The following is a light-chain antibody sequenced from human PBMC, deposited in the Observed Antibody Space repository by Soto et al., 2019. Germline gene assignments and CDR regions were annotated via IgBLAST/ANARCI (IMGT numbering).Light chain of an antibody. V-gene: IGLV2-14*01. CDR3: SSSRTTTSLVV. CDR1: SSDIGDYNY. J-gene: IGLJ2*01. Sequence: QSALTQPASVSGSPGQSITISCTGTSSDIGDYNYVSWYQQYPGKVPKLVIYDVSHRPSGVSNRFSGSKSGNTASLTISGLQAEDEADYYCSSSRTTTSLVVFGGGTKVTVL. CDR2: DVS.